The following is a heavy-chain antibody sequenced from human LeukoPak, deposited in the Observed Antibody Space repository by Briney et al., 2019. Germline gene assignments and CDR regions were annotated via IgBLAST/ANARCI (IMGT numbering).Heavy chain of an antibody. J-gene: IGHJ4*02. V-gene: IGHV3-11*01. Sequence: GSLRLSCAASEFTFSDYYMSWIRQAPGKGLEWVSYISSSGSTIYYADSVKGRFTISRGNAKNSLYLQMNSLRADDTAVYYCARVGLGYTPSDYWGQGTLVTVSS. D-gene: IGHD3/OR15-3a*01. CDR2: ISSSGSTI. CDR1: EFTFSDYY. CDR3: ARVGLGYTPSDY.